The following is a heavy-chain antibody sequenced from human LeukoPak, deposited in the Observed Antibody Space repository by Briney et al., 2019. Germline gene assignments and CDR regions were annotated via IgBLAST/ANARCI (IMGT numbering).Heavy chain of an antibody. V-gene: IGHV3-21*01. CDR2: ISSSSSYI. CDR1: GFTFSSYS. Sequence: GGSLRLSCAASGFTFSSYSMNWVRQAPGKGLEWVSSISSSSSYIYYADSVKGRFTISRDNAKNSLYLQMNSLRAEDTAVYYCATEDYCSSTSCYPPFDYWGQGTLVTVSS. D-gene: IGHD2-2*01. CDR3: ATEDYCSSTSCYPPFDY. J-gene: IGHJ4*02.